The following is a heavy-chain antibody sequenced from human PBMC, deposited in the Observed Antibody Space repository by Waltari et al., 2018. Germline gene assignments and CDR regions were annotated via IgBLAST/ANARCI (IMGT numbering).Heavy chain of an antibody. Sequence: QVQLQESGPSLLKPSETLSNIRTVSGGSISGFYWSWVRQPTGKGLDWSGYIYYTGSTNFNPSLKSRVTMSVDTSKNQFSLELSSVTAAETAFYYCARGGGGDWEWFDPWGQGTLVTVSS. CDR2: IYYTGST. CDR1: GGSISGFY. D-gene: IGHD2-21*02. V-gene: IGHV4-59*01. CDR3: ARGGGGDWEWFDP. J-gene: IGHJ5*02.